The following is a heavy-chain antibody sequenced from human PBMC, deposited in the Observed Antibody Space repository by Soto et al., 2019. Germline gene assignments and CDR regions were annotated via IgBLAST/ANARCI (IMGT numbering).Heavy chain of an antibody. D-gene: IGHD6-25*01. J-gene: IGHJ5*02. Sequence: SETLSLTCTVSGGPISSGGYYWSWIRQHPGKGLEWIGYIYYSGSTYYNPSLKSRVTISVDTSKNQFSLKLSSVTAADTAVYYCARDLSAGGWFDPWGQGTLVTV. V-gene: IGHV4-31*03. CDR2: IYYSGST. CDR1: GGPISSGGYY. CDR3: ARDLSAGGWFDP.